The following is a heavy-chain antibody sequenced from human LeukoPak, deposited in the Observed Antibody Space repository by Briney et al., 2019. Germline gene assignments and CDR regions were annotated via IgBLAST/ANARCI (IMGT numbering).Heavy chain of an antibody. D-gene: IGHD2-15*01. V-gene: IGHV3-23*01. CDR3: AKGHRYCTSGNCNSAVDY. Sequence: ETLSLTCTVSGGSISSYYWSWVRQAPGKGLEWVSTIGGGGGSTDYTDSVKGRFTISRDNSKNTLYLQMNSLGAEDTAVYHCAKGHRYCTSGNCNSAVDYWGQGTLVTVSS. CDR2: IGGGGGST. CDR1: GGSISSYY. J-gene: IGHJ4*02.